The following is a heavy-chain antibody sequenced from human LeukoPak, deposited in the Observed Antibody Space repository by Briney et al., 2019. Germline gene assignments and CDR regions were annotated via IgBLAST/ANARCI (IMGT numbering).Heavy chain of an antibody. CDR3: ATGLYYGSGSYQSPT. CDR2: FGPEDGET. J-gene: IGHJ4*02. CDR1: GYTLTELS. D-gene: IGHD3-10*01. Sequence: ASVKVSCKVSGYTLTELSMHWVRQAPGKGLEWMGGFGPEDGETIYAQKFQGRVTMTEDTSTDTAYMELSSLRSEDTAVYYCATGLYYGSGSYQSPTWGQGTLVTVSS. V-gene: IGHV1-24*01.